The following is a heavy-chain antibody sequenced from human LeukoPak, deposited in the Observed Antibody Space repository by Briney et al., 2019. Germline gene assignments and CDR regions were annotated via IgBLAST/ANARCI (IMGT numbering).Heavy chain of an antibody. D-gene: IGHD5-12*01. V-gene: IGHV4-30-4*01. CDR1: GGSISRGDYY. CDR3: ARERNSGYHGSAFDI. Sequence: SQTLSLTCTVSGGSISRGDYYWRWIRQPPGKGLEWIVYIYYSGSTYYNPSLKSRLTISVDTSKNQFSLKLSSVTAADTAVYYCARERNSGYHGSAFDIWGQGTMVTVSS. CDR2: IYYSGST. J-gene: IGHJ3*02.